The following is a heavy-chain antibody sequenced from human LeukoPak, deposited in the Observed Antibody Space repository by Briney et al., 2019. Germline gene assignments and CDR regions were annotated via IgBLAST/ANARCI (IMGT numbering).Heavy chain of an antibody. J-gene: IGHJ4*02. CDR1: GYTFTSYY. V-gene: IGHV1-46*01. CDR3: ARDSEENYYDSSGYLFDY. D-gene: IGHD3-22*01. CDR2: INPSGGST. Sequence: ASVKVSCKASGYTFTSYYMHWVRQAPGQGLEWMGIINPSGGSTSYAQKFQGRVTMTRDTSTSTVYMELSSLRSEDTAVYYCARDSEENYYDSSGYLFDYWGQGTLVTVSS.